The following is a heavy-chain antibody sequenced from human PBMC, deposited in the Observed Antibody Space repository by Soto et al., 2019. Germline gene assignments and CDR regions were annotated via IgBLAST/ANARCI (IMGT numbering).Heavy chain of an antibody. J-gene: IGHJ4*02. D-gene: IGHD5-18*01. CDR1: GFTFSSYA. CDR3: ARSPYSYGPIDY. Sequence: GGSLRLSWAASGFTFSSYAMSWVRLAPGKGLEWVSAISGSGGSTYYADSVKGRFTISRDNSKNTLYLQMNSLRAEDTAVYYCARSPYSYGPIDYWGQGTLVTVSS. CDR2: ISGSGGST. V-gene: IGHV3-23*01.